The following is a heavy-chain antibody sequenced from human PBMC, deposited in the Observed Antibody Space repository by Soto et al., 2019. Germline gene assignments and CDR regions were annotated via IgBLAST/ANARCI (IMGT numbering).Heavy chain of an antibody. D-gene: IGHD3-22*01. V-gene: IGHV4-39*01. CDR2: INHSGST. CDR1: DGSMNSDSSY. J-gene: IGHJ4*02. Sequence: SETLSLTCRVSDGSMNSDSSYWGWIRQPPGKGLEWIGVINHSGSTYHNLSLKGRVTMSVDASRNQFSLKLTSMTAADTAVYFCARLGGYVSVGYYYLWDSWGQGTLVTVSS. CDR3: ARLGGYVSVGYYYLWDS.